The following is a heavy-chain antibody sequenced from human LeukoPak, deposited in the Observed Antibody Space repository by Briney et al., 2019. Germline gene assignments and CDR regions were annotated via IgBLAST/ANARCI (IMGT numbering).Heavy chain of an antibody. CDR1: GFTFSSYA. V-gene: IGHV3-23*01. J-gene: IGHJ4*02. CDR3: ARAYCGGDCYSFDY. CDR2: ISGSGGST. Sequence: GGSLRLSCAASGFTFSSYAMSWVRQAPGKGLEWVSAISGSGGSTYYADSVKGRFTISRDNSKNTLYLQMNSLRAEDTAVYYCARAYCGGDCYSFDYWGQGTLVTVSS. D-gene: IGHD2-21*02.